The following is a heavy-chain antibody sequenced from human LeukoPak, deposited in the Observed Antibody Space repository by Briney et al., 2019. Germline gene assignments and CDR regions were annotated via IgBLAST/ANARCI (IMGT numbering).Heavy chain of an antibody. Sequence: GGSLRLTCAASGFTFEHYAMSWVRQAPGKGLEWVSAISGSGGSTYYADSVKGRFTISRDNAKNTLYLQMNSLRAEDTAVYYCANEQLMGSNWFDPWGQGTLVTVSS. D-gene: IGHD6-6*01. CDR3: ANEQLMGSNWFDP. V-gene: IGHV3-23*01. CDR1: GFTFEHYA. J-gene: IGHJ5*02. CDR2: ISGSGGST.